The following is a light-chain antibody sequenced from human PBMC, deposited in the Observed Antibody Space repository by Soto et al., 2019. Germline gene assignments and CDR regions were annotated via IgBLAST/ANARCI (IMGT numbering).Light chain of an antibody. J-gene: IGLJ1*01. CDR1: SNDVDAYNY. CDR3: SSYTTSLTYV. V-gene: IGLV2-14*01. CDR2: DVS. Sequence: QSVLAQPASVSGSPGQSIAISCTGASNDVDAYNYVSWYQQHPGRVPKLMIYDVSSRPSGVSDRFSGSKSGNTASLTISGLQAEDEADYYCSSYTTSLTYVFGTGTKVTV.